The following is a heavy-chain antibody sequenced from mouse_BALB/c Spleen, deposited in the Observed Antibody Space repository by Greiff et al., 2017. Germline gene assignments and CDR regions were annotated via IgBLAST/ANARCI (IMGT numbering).Heavy chain of an antibody. CDR3: ARSGDYGGCYFDY. CDR1: GFNFKDTY. CDR2: IDPANGNT. Sequence: EVQLQQSGAELVKPGASVKLSCTASGFNFKDTYMHWVKQRPEQGLEWIGRIDPANGNTKYDPKFQGKATITADTSSNTAYLQLSSLTSEDTAVYYWARSGDYGGCYFDYWGRGNTLTVSS. V-gene: IGHV14-3*02. J-gene: IGHJ2*01. D-gene: IGHD2-4*01.